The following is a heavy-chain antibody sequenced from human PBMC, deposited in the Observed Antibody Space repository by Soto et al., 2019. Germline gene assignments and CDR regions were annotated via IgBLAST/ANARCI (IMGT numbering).Heavy chain of an antibody. CDR2: ISSSSSYI. Sequence: GGSLRLSCAASGFTFSSYSMNWVRQAPGKGLEWVSSISSSSSYIYYADSVKGRFTISRDNAKNSLYLQMNSLRAEDTAVYYCARDCRGGPCSSWYLFHYMDVWGKGTTVTVSS. V-gene: IGHV3-21*01. CDR1: GFTFSSYS. J-gene: IGHJ6*03. CDR3: ARDCRGGPCSSWYLFHYMDV. D-gene: IGHD6-13*01.